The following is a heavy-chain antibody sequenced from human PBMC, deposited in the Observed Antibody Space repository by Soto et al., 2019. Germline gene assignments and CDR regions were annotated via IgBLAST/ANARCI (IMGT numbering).Heavy chain of an antibody. D-gene: IGHD3-22*01. CDR1: GDSISSSSYY. CDR3: ARQSYDSSDYFDY. CDR2: IYYSGST. Sequence: QLQLQESGPGLVKPSETLSLTCTVSGDSISSSSYYWGWIRQPPGKGLEWIGSIYYSGSTYYNPSLKSRVTISADTSRIHFSLKLISVTAADTAVYYCARQSYDSSDYFDYWGQGTLVTVSS. V-gene: IGHV4-39*01. J-gene: IGHJ4*02.